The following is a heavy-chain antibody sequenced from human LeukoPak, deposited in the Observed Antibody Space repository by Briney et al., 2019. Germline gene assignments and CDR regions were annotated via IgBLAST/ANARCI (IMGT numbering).Heavy chain of an antibody. Sequence: TLSLTCTVSADSISIFSSYYWSWIRQPPGKALEWLALIDWDDDKFYSTSLKTRLTISKDTSKNQVVLTMTNMDPVDTATYYCARIQAYGGNSEGYYFNYWGQGTLVTVSS. V-gene: IGHV2-70*01. CDR1: ADSISIFSSYY. J-gene: IGHJ4*02. CDR2: IDWDDDK. CDR3: ARIQAYGGNSEGYYFNY. D-gene: IGHD4-23*01.